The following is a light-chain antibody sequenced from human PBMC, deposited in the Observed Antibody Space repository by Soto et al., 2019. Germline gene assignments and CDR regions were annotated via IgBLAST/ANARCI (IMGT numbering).Light chain of an antibody. Sequence: QSVLTQPPSASGSPGQSVTISCTGTSGDVGLYDYVSWYQQHPGKVPKLLIYEVTQRPSGVPDRFSGSKSGNTASLTVSRLQAEDEADYYCSSYGGNSNYVFXTGTKLTVL. V-gene: IGLV2-8*01. J-gene: IGLJ1*01. CDR2: EVT. CDR3: SSYGGNSNYV. CDR1: SGDVGLYDY.